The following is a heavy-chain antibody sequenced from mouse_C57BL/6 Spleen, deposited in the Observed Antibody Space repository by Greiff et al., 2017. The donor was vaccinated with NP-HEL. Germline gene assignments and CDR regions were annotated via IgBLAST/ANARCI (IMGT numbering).Heavy chain of an antibody. J-gene: IGHJ2*01. D-gene: IGHD1-1*01. Sequence: EVKLMESGGGLVKPGGSLKLSCAASGFTFSSYAMSWVRQTPEKRLEWVATISDGGSYTYYPDNVKGRFTISRDNAKNNLYLQMSHLKSEDTAMYYCAREYGTSVDYWGQGTTLTVSS. CDR3: AREYGTSVDY. V-gene: IGHV5-4*01. CDR2: ISDGGSYT. CDR1: GFTFSSYA.